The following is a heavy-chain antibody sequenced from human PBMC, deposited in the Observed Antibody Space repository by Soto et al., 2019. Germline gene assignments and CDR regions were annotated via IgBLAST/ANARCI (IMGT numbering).Heavy chain of an antibody. Sequence: PSETLSLTCAVYGGSFSGYYWSWIRQPPGKGLEWIGEINHSGSTNYNPSLKSRLKMSVDTSKNQFSLNLTSVTAADTAVYYCARDENWGYVWIDPWSPGTLVTV. CDR2: INHSGST. CDR3: ARDENWGYVWIDP. D-gene: IGHD7-27*01. CDR1: GGSFSGYY. J-gene: IGHJ5*02. V-gene: IGHV4-34*09.